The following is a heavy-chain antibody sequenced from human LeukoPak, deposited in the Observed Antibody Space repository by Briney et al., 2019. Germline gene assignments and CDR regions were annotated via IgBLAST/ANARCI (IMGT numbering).Heavy chain of an antibody. Sequence: PSETLSLTCTVSGGSINSSSYYWDWIRQPPGKGLEWIVSVYYTGSTYDNPSLKSRVTISVDTSKSQISLKMSSVTAADTAVYYCARNRRTVVRRVLYYYYMDVWGKGTTVTVSS. D-gene: IGHD4-23*01. CDR3: ARNRRTVVRRVLYYYYMDV. CDR2: VYYTGST. V-gene: IGHV4-39*01. CDR1: GGSINSSSYY. J-gene: IGHJ6*03.